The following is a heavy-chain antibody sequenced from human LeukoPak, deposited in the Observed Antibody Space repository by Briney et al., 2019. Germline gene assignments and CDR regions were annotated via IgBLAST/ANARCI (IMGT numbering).Heavy chain of an antibody. CDR1: GFTFTDYY. CDR3: ARDGHLSYQSIWMFPDY. Sequence: ASVKVSCKASGFTFTDYYMHWVREAPGQGLEWMGWINPNNGGTNYAQKFQGTVTMTRDTSISTAYMELSRLRSDDTAVYYCARDGHLSYQSIWMFPDYWGQGTRVTVSS. J-gene: IGHJ4*02. V-gene: IGHV1-2*02. CDR2: INPNNGGT. D-gene: IGHD1-1*01.